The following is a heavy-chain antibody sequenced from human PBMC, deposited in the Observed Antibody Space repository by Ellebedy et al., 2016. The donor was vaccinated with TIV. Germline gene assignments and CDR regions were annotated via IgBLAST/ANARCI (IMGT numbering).Heavy chain of an antibody. D-gene: IGHD3-10*01. V-gene: IGHV3-66*01. Sequence: GGSLRLSCAASGFTFSNYRMSWVRQAPGKGLEWVSVVYSGGDTYYADSVKGRFTISRDNAKNTLYLQMNSLRAEDTAVYYCARGGLYYYGSGSYLVDYWGQGTLVTVSS. CDR2: VYSGGDT. J-gene: IGHJ4*02. CDR3: ARGGLYYYGSGSYLVDY. CDR1: GFTFSNYR.